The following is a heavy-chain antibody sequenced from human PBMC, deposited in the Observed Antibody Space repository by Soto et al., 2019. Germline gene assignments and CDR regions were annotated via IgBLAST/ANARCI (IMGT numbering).Heavy chain of an antibody. V-gene: IGHV1-18*01. D-gene: IGHD4-17*01. CDR1: GYTFTSYG. Sequence: QVQLVQSGAEVKKPGASVKVSCKASGYTFTSYGISWVRQAPGQGLEWMGWISAYNGNTNYAQQLQGRVTMNTDTSTSTAYMELRRLRSDDTAVYYCASTRSTVTLRGWFDPWGQGTLVTVSS. CDR3: ASTRSTVTLRGWFDP. J-gene: IGHJ5*02. CDR2: ISAYNGNT.